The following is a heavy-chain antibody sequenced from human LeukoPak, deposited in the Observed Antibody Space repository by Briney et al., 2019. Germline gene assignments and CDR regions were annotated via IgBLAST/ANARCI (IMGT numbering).Heavy chain of an antibody. CDR3: ARVGITIFGVGVDP. D-gene: IGHD3-3*01. J-gene: IGHJ5*02. CDR2: IYYSGST. V-gene: IGHV4-59*01. CDR1: GGSISSYY. Sequence: SETLPLTCTVSGGSISSYYWSWIRQPPGKGLEWIGYIYYSGSTNYNPSLKSRVTISVDTSKNQFSLKLSSVTAADTAVYYCARVGITIFGVGVDPWGQGTLVTVSS.